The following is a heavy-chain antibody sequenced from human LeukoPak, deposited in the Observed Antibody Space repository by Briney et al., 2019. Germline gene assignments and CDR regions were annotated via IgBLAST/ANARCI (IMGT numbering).Heavy chain of an antibody. CDR3: ARVRILRYFDWLSQPDAFDI. V-gene: IGHV1-8*01. J-gene: IGHJ3*02. D-gene: IGHD3-9*01. CDR1: GYTFTSYD. CDR2: MNPNSGNT. Sequence: ASVKVSCKASGYTFTSYDINWVRQATGQGLEWMGWMNPNSGNTGYAQKFQGRVTMTRNTSISTAYMELSSLRSEDTAVYYCARVRILRYFDWLSQPDAFDIWGQGTMVTVSS.